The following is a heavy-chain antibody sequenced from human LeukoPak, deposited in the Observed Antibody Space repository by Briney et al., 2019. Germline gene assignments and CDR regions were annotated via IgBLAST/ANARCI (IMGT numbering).Heavy chain of an antibody. D-gene: IGHD3-3*01. CDR1: GGSISSSSYY. CDR3: ASGHGDLFLGNWFDP. J-gene: IGHJ5*02. Sequence: PSETLSLTCTVSGGSISSSSYYWGWIRQPPGKGLEWIGSIYYTGSTYYNPSLKSRVTVSVDTSKNQFSLKLSSVSAADTAVYYCASGHGDLFLGNWFDPGVQATLITVPS. CDR2: IYYTGST. V-gene: IGHV4-39*07.